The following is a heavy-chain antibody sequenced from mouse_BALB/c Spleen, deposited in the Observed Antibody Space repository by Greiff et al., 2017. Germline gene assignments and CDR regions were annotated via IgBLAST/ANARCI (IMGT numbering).Heavy chain of an antibody. CDR2: IVPANGNT. J-gene: IGHJ1*01. D-gene: IGHD2-3*01. Sequence: EVQLQQSGAELVKPGASVKLSCTASGFNIKDTYMHWVKQRPEQGLEWIGRIVPANGNTKYDPKFQGKATITADTSSNTAYLQLSSLPSEDTAVYYCARWLLGYFDVWGAGTTVTVSS. CDR3: ARWLLGYFDV. CDR1: GFNIKDTY. V-gene: IGHV14-3*02.